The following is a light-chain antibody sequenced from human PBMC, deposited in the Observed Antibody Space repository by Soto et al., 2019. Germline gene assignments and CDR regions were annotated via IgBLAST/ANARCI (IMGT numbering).Light chain of an antibody. V-gene: IGLV2-8*01. CDR3: KSYAGSNTYV. J-gene: IGLJ1*01. CDR2: EVV. CDR1: KNDIGVYDF. Sequence: QSVLTQPPSASGSPGQSVIISCTGTKNDIGVYDFVSWYQHHPGKAPRLIIYEVVQRPSGVPDRFSGSKSGNTASLTVSGLQAADEGDYFCKSYAGSNTYVFGSGTKLTVL.